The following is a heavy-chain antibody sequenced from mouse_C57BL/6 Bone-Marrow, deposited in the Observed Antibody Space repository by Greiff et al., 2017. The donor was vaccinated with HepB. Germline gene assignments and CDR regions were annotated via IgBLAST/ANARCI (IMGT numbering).Heavy chain of an antibody. CDR1: GFNIKDDY. D-gene: IGHD4-1*01. CDR2: IDPENGDT. J-gene: IGHJ1*03. Sequence: EVKLVESGAELVRPGASVKLSCTASGFNIKDDYMHWVKQRPEQGLEWIGWIDPENGDTEYASKFQGKATITADTSSNTAYLQLSSLTSEDTAVYYCTSNWYWYFDVWGTGTTVTVSS. CDR3: TSNWYWYFDV. V-gene: IGHV14-4*01.